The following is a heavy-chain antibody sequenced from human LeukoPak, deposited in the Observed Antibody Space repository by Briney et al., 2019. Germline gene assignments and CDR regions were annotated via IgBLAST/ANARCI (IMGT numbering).Heavy chain of an antibody. CDR3: GRSIIRGVITGVFDY. D-gene: IGHD3-10*01. Sequence: SETLSLTCTVSGGSISSDSYYWSWIRQPAGKGLEWIGRIYTSGDTNYNPSLKSRVTISVDTSKNQFSLKLNSVTAADTAVYYCGRSIIRGVITGVFDYWGQGTLVTVSS. V-gene: IGHV4-61*02. CDR1: GGSISSDSYY. CDR2: IYTSGDT. J-gene: IGHJ4*02.